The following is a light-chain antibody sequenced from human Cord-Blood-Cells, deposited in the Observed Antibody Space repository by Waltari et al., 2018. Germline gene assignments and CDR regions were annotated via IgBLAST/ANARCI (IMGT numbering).Light chain of an antibody. Sequence: DIQMTQSPPSLSACVGDRVTITCRASQSISSYLNWYQQKPGKDPKLLIYAASSLQSGVPSRFSGSGSGTDFTLTISSLQPEDFATYYCQQSYSTPYTFGQGTKLEIK. V-gene: IGKV1-39*01. CDR1: QSISSY. CDR2: AAS. J-gene: IGKJ2*01. CDR3: QQSYSTPYT.